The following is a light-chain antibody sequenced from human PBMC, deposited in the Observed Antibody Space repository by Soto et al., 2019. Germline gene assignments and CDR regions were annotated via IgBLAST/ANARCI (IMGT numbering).Light chain of an antibody. CDR1: QSVSSSY. J-gene: IGKJ1*01. CDR3: QQYASVSWT. Sequence: EIGLTQSPGTLSLSLGERATLSCRASQSVSSSYLAWYQQKAGQAPRVLIYGISSRATGIPDRFSGSGSGTDFTLTISRLEPEDFAVYYCQQYASVSWTFGQGTKVEIK. CDR2: GIS. V-gene: IGKV3-20*01.